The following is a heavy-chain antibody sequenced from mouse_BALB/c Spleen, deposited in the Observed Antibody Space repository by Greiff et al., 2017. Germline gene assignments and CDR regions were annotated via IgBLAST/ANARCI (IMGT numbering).Heavy chain of an antibody. CDR1: GDSITSGY. J-gene: IGHJ4*01. V-gene: IGHV3-8*02. CDR3: ARRYRYDAPYAMDY. D-gene: IGHD2-14*01. CDR2: ISYSGST. Sequence: EVQLQQSGPSLVKPSQTLSLTCSVTGDSITSGYWNWIRKFPGNKLEYMGYISYSGSTYYNPSLKSRISITRDTSKNQYYLQLNSVTTEDTATYYCARRYRYDAPYAMDYWGQGTSVTVSS.